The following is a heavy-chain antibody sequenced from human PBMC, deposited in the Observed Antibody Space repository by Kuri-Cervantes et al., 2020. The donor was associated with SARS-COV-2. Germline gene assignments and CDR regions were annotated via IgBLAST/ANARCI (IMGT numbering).Heavy chain of an antibody. CDR1: GGSISSYY. J-gene: IGHJ1*01. CDR2: IYTSGST. V-gene: IGHV4-4*07. D-gene: IGHD3-3*01. Sequence: SETLSLTCTVSGGSISSYYWSWIRQPAGKGLEWIGRIYTSGSTNYNPSLKSRVTMSVDTSKNQFSLKLSSVTAADTAVYYCARGLFGPTTAEYFQHWGQGTLVTVSS. CDR3: ARGLFGPTTAEYFQH.